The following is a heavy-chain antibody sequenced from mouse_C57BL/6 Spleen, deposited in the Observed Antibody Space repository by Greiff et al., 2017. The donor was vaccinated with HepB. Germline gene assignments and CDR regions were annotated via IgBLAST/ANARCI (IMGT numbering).Heavy chain of an antibody. V-gene: IGHV1-26*01. CDR3: ARHYYGSSYYFDY. D-gene: IGHD1-1*01. CDR2: INPNNGGT. CDR1: GYTFTDYY. J-gene: IGHJ2*01. Sequence: EVQLQQSGPELVKPGASVKIPCKASGYTFTDYYMNWVKQSHGKSLEWIGDINPNNGGTSYNQKFKGKATLTVDKSSSTAYMELRSLTSEDSAVYYCARHYYGSSYYFDYWGQGTTLTVSS.